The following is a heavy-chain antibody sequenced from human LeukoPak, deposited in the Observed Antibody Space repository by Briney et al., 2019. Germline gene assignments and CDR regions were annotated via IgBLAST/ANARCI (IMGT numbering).Heavy chain of an antibody. CDR1: GFTFIHYG. CDR3: VKDQTGGNSWLAFDY. Sequence: GGSLRLSCAASGFTFIHYGMHWVRQAPGKGLEWVAFIRSDGSNKYYADPVKGRFTISRDNSMNVLSLQLNSLRPEDTAVYYCVKDQTGGNSWLAFDYWGQGTLVTVSS. V-gene: IGHV3-30*02. J-gene: IGHJ4*02. CDR2: IRSDGSNK. D-gene: IGHD6-13*01.